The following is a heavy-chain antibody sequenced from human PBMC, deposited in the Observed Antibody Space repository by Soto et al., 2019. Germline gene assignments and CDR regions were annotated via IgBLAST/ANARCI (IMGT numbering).Heavy chain of an antibody. V-gene: IGHV1-18*01. CDR3: ARAGLGVPGTGYGMDA. Sequence: QVQLVQSGSEVKKPGASVKVSCKASGYTFTSYGISWVRQAPGQGLEWMGWISAYNGNTNYAQKLQGRVTMTTDTSTSTADMEVRSLRSADPAVYYCARAGLGVPGTGYGMDAWGQGTTVTVSS. CDR1: GYTFTSYG. D-gene: IGHD6-19*01. CDR2: ISAYNGNT. J-gene: IGHJ6*02.